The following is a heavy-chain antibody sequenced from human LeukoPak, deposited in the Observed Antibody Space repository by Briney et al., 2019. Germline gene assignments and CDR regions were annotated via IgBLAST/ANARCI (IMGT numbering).Heavy chain of an antibody. CDR2: ISSSSSYI. V-gene: IGHV3-21*01. CDR1: GFTFSSYS. D-gene: IGHD6-13*01. Sequence: GGSLRLSCAASGFTFSSYSMNWVRQAPGKGLEWVSSISSSSSYIYYADSVKGRFTISRDNAKNSLYLQMNSLRAEDTAVYYCARDSGHSSSWYAYYYYYYMDVWGKGTTVTVSS. CDR3: ARDSGHSSSWYAYYYYYYMDV. J-gene: IGHJ6*03.